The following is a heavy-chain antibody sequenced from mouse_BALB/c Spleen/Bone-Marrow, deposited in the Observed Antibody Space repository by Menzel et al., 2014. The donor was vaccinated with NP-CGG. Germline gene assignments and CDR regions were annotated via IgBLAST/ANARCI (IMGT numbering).Heavy chain of an antibody. V-gene: IGHV14-4*02. CDR3: PRCVILGWEY. J-gene: IGHJ4*01. Sequence: EVQLQRSGAELVRSGASVKLSCPGSGINIKDSYIHWVKQRPGQGLDWIGWIDPENGDTEYAPKFQGQATMTADTSSNSSYLQLSSLTSEETAVYYGPRCVILGWEYWGQGTSGTGSS. CDR2: IDPENGDT. CDR1: GINIKDSY.